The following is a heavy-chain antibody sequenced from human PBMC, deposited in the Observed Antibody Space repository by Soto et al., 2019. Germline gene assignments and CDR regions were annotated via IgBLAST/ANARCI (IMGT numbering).Heavy chain of an antibody. CDR1: GVTFSSYA. Sequence: PGGSLRLSCVASGVTFSSYAMSWVRQAPGKGLEWVSSIGLGSSPKYYADSVEGRFTISRDNAQNSLYLQMNSLRAEDTAVYYCTRPRYDGTGTPFDDWGRGTLVTVSS. CDR2: IGLGSSPK. CDR3: TRPRYDGTGTPFDD. J-gene: IGHJ4*02. V-gene: IGHV3-48*01. D-gene: IGHD3-22*01.